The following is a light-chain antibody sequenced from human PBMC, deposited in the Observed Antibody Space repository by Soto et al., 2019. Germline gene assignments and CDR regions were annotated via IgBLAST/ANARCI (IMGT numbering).Light chain of an antibody. CDR3: QQYGGSPLYT. J-gene: IGKJ2*01. CDR1: QSVSSSD. Sequence: EIVLTQSPGTPSLSPGNRATLSCRASQSVSSSDLAWYQQKPGQAPRLLIYGASTRATGIPDRLSGSGSGTDFILTISRLEHEDFAVYYCQQYGGSPLYTFGQGTKLEIK. V-gene: IGKV3-20*01. CDR2: GAS.